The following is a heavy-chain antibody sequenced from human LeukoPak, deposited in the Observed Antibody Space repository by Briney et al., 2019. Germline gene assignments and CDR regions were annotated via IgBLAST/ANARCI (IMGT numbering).Heavy chain of an antibody. D-gene: IGHD3-22*01. V-gene: IGHV4-4*07. CDR1: GGSISSYY. CDR3: ARGSAMIVVDTTRGDYYYMDV. CDR2: IYTSGST. J-gene: IGHJ6*03. Sequence: PSETLSLTCTVSGGSISSYYWSWIRQPAGKGLEWIGRIYTSGSTNYNPSLKSRVTISVDKSKNQFSLKLSSVTAVDTAVYYCARGSAMIVVDTTRGDYYYMDVWGKGTTATVSS.